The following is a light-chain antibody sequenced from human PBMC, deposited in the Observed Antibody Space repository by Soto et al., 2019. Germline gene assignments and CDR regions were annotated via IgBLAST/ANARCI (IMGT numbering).Light chain of an antibody. J-gene: IGKJ1*01. CDR3: LQDINYPWT. CDR2: GAS. Sequence: IQMTQSPSTLSASVGDRVTITCRASQSISSWLAWYQQKPGKPPEVLIYGASNLQSGVPPRFSGSGSGTDFTLAISSLQPEDSATYYCLQDINYPWTFGQGTKVDIK. CDR1: QSISSW. V-gene: IGKV1-5*01.